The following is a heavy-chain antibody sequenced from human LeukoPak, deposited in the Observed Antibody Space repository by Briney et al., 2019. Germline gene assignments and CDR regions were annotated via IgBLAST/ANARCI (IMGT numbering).Heavy chain of an antibody. V-gene: IGHV3-53*01. CDR1: GFTVSSNY. J-gene: IGHJ4*02. D-gene: IGHD4-17*01. Sequence: GGSLRLSCAASGFTVSSNYMSWVRQAPGKGLEWVSVIYSGGSTYYADSVKGRFHISRDNSKNTLYLQMNSLRAEDTAVYYCAREIYGDYFDYWGQGTLVTVSS. CDR3: AREIYGDYFDY. CDR2: IYSGGST.